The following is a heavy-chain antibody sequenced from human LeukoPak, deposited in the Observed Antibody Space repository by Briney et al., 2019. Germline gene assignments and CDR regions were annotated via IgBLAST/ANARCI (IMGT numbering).Heavy chain of an antibody. CDR1: GYSISSGYY. CDR2: IYHSGST. Sequence: PSETLSLTCTVSGYSISSGYYWGWIRQPPGKGLEWIGSIYHSGSTYYNPSLKSRVTISVDTSKNQFSLKLSSVTAADTAVYYCASSSYYYGSGSQRNRYFDYWGQGALVTVSS. D-gene: IGHD3-10*01. CDR3: ASSSYYYGSGSQRNRYFDY. V-gene: IGHV4-38-2*02. J-gene: IGHJ4*02.